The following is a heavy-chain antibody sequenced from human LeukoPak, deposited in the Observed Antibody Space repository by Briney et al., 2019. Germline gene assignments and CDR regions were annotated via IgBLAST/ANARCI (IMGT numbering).Heavy chain of an antibody. CDR2: ISSSSSSI. CDR1: GFAFSTYS. Sequence: GGSLRLSCAASGFAFSTYSMKWVRQAPGKGLEWVSQISSSSSSISYADSVKGRFTISRDNGKNSLYLQMNSLRAEDTAVYYCATESSRSSAFWGQGTLVTVSS. D-gene: IGHD6-6*01. CDR3: ATESSRSSAF. J-gene: IGHJ4*02. V-gene: IGHV3-48*01.